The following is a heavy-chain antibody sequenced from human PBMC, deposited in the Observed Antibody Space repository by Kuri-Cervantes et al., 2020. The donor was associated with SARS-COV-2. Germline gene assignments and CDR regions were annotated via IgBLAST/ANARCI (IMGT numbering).Heavy chain of an antibody. D-gene: IGHD3-10*01. V-gene: IGHV4-39*01. CDR1: GGSIGSSSYY. CDR3: ARHSAFGELLYWFDP. J-gene: IGHJ5*02. CDR2: IYYSGST. Sequence: ESLKISCTVSGGSIGSSSYYWGWIRQPPGKGLEWIGSIYYSGSTYYNPSLKSRVTISVDTSKNQFSLKLSSVTAADTAVYYCARHSAFGELLYWFDPWGQGTLVTVSS.